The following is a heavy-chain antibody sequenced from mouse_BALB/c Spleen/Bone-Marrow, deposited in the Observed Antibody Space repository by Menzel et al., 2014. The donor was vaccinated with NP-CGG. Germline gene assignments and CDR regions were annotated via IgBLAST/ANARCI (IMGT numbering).Heavy chain of an antibody. D-gene: IGHD2-1*01. Sequence: VQLVESGAELVRPGSSVKISCKASGYTFTNFWMNWVKQRPGQGLEWIGQIHPGDGDTNNNGKFKGKATLTTDKSSSTAYVQLSSLSSEDSAVYFCARVYYGNLDYWGQGTTLTVSS. V-gene: IGHV1-80*01. J-gene: IGHJ2*01. CDR3: ARVYYGNLDY. CDR2: IHPGDGDT. CDR1: GYTFTNFW.